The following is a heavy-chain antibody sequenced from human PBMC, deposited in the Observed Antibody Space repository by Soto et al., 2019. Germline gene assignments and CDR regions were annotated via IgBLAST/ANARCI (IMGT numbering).Heavy chain of an antibody. CDR3: ARDRLAVGGNYLGY. V-gene: IGHV3-53*05. CDR2: IYSGGST. J-gene: IGHJ4*02. D-gene: IGHD6-19*01. CDR1: GFAVSNNY. Sequence: SGGSLRLSCAASGFAVSNNYMIWVRQAPGKGLEWVSVIYSGGSTYYSDSVKGRLTISRDNSKNTLFLQMNSLRAEDTAVYYCARDRLAVGGNYLGYWGQGTLVTVSS.